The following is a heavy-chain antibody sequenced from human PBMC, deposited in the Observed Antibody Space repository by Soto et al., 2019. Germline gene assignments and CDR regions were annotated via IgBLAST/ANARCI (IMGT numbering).Heavy chain of an antibody. CDR2: ISGSGGST. CDR1: GFTFSSYA. J-gene: IGHJ6*02. D-gene: IGHD2-2*01. V-gene: IGHV3-23*01. CDR3: AKWHSFLLEQLRYYGMDV. Sequence: LRLSCAASGFTFSSYAMSWVRQAPGKGLEWVSAISGSGGSTYYADSVKGRFTISRDNSKNTLYLQMNSLRAEDTAVYYCAKWHSFLLEQLRYYGMDVWGQGTKVTVSS.